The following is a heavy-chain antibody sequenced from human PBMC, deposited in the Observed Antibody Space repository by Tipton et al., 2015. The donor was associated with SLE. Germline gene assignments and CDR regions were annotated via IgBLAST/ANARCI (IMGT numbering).Heavy chain of an antibody. J-gene: IGHJ4*02. Sequence: SLRLSCAASGFTFSSYGMHWVRQAPGKGLEWVAVISYDGSNKYYADSVKGRFTISRDNSKNTLYLQMNSLRAEDTAVYYCAKDKDGSSGWYRDFDYWGQGTLVTVSS. CDR1: GFTFSSYG. V-gene: IGHV3-30*18. CDR3: AKDKDGSSGWYRDFDY. D-gene: IGHD6-19*01. CDR2: ISYDGSNK.